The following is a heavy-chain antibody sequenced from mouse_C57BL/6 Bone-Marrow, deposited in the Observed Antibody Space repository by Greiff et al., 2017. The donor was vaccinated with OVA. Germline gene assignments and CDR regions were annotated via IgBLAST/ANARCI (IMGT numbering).Heavy chain of an antibody. CDR2: IWSGGST. CDR1: GFSLTSYG. Sequence: QVQLQQSGPGLVQPSQSLSITCTVSGFSLTSYGVHWVRQSPGKGLEWLGVIWSGGSTDYNAAFISRLSISKDNSKSQVFFKMNSLQADDTAIYYCASPFYDYDGRHAMDYWGQGTSVTVSS. CDR3: ASPFYDYDGRHAMDY. V-gene: IGHV2-2*01. J-gene: IGHJ4*01. D-gene: IGHD2-4*01.